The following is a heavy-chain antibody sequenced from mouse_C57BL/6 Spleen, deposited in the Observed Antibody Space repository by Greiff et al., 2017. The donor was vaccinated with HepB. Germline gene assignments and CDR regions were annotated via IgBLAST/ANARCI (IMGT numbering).Heavy chain of an antibody. J-gene: IGHJ3*01. CDR3: ASERWLLLFAY. CDR2: IDPSDSET. V-gene: IGHV1-52*01. D-gene: IGHD2-3*01. Sequence: VQLQQSGAELVRPGSSVKLSCKASGYTFTSYWMHWVKQRPIQGLEWIGNIDPSDSETHYNQKFKDKATLTVAKSSSTAYMQLSSLTSEDSAVYYCASERWLLLFAYWGQGTLVTVSA. CDR1: GYTFTSYW.